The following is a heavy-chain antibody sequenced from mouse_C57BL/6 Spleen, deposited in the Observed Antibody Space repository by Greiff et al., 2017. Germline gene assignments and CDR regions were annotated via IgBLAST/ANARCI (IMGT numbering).Heavy chain of an antibody. V-gene: IGHV5-6*01. CDR1: GFTFSSYG. J-gene: IGHJ3*01. CDR3: ARPHYYDYDRGFAY. D-gene: IGHD2-4*01. Sequence: EVKLVESGGDLVKPGGSLKLSCAASGFTFSSYGMSWVRQTPDKRLEWVATISSGGSYTYYPDSVKGRFTISRDNAKNTLYLQMSSLKSEDTAMYYCARPHYYDYDRGFAYWGQGTLVTVSA. CDR2: ISSGGSYT.